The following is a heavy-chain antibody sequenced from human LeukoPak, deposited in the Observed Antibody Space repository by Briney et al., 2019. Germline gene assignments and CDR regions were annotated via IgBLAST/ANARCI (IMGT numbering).Heavy chain of an antibody. CDR2: TYYRSKWYH. V-gene: IGHV6-1*01. CDR3: ARENCSGGTCSMGSDY. Sequence: SQTLSLTCAISGDNVSSNSAAWNWIRQSPSRGLEWLGRTYYRSKWYHDYAVSVKSRITINPDTSKNQFSLQLNSVTPEDTAVYYCARENCSGGTCSMGSDYWGQGTLVTVSS. D-gene: IGHD2-15*01. J-gene: IGHJ4*02. CDR1: GDNVSSNSAA.